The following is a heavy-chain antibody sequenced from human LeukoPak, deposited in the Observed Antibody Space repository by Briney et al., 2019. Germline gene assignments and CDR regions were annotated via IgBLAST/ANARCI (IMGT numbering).Heavy chain of an antibody. CDR1: GFTFSSYG. CDR2: IWYGGSNK. CDR3: ARDSSSVVVVSPPDY. J-gene: IGHJ4*02. Sequence: GRSLRLSCAASGFTFSSYGMHWVRQAPGKGLEWVEVIWYGGSNKYYADSVKGRFTISRDNSKNTLYLQMNSLRAEDTAVYYCARDSSSVVVVSPPDYWGQGTLVTVSS. D-gene: IGHD2-15*01. V-gene: IGHV3-33*01.